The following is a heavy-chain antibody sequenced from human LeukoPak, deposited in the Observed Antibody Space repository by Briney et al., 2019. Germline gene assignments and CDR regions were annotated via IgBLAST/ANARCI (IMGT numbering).Heavy chain of an antibody. CDR1: GFTFSSYA. Sequence: GGSLRLSCVASGFTFSSYAIQWVRQAPGKGLEWVAVISYDGGNKYYADSVKGRFTISRDNSENTLFLQMNSLRTEDTAVYYCARVGYSYGDYYYYGMDVWGQGTTVTVSS. CDR3: ARVGYSYGDYYYYGMDV. J-gene: IGHJ6*02. D-gene: IGHD5-18*01. CDR2: ISYDGGNK. V-gene: IGHV3-30*04.